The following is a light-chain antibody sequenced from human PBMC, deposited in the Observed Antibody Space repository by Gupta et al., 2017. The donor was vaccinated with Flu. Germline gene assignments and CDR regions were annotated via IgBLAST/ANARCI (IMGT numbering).Light chain of an antibody. Sequence: QSALTQPASVSGSPGQSITISCTGTSSDVGAYNYVSWYQQYPGKAPKLMIYDVSNRPSGVSDRFSGSKSGNTASLTISGLQAEDEADYYCSSHTTSATYAFGTGTTVTVL. CDR2: DVS. V-gene: IGLV2-14*01. J-gene: IGLJ1*01. CDR1: SSDVGAYNY. CDR3: SSHTTSATYA.